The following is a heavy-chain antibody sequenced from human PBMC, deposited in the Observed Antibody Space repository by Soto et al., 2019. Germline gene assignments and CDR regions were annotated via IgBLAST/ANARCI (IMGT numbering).Heavy chain of an antibody. J-gene: IGHJ6*04. CDR2: IIPIFGTA. V-gene: IGHV1-69*12. D-gene: IGHD1-26*01. CDR3: ASDEMGDATGTRTWDDYYGMDV. CDR1: GGTFCTSS. Sequence: QGQLVPSGAAVQKPGASVSVACTSSGGTFCTSSISSVLHAPGQGLEWRGGIIPIFGTATYAQKFQGRVTSTADECTKTAYTELISLRSEDTGVDAGASDEMGDATGTRTWDDYYGMDVWGKGPTVTVAS.